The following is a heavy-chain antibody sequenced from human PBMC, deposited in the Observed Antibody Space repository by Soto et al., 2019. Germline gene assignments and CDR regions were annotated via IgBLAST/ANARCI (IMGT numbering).Heavy chain of an antibody. J-gene: IGHJ4*02. CDR3: ARHRCSSTACFGPHFDY. CDR2: IYSSGTT. CDR1: GASISSYY. Sequence: SETLSLTCTVSGASISSYYWSWIRQPPGKGPEWIGYIYSSGTTNYNPSLKSRVTISLDTSKKQFSLMLTSVAAADTAVYYCARHRCSSTACFGPHFDYWGQGALVTVSS. D-gene: IGHD2-2*01. V-gene: IGHV4-59*08.